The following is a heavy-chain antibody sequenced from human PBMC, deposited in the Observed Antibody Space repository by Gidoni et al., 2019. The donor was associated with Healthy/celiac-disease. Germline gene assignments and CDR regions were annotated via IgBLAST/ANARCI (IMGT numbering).Heavy chain of an antibody. CDR1: GFTFSSYA. V-gene: IGHV3-30-3*01. D-gene: IGHD2-15*01. J-gene: IGHJ4*02. CDR2: ISYDGSNK. Sequence: QVQLVESGGGVVQPGRSLRLSCAASGFTFSSYAMHWVRQAPGKGLEWVAVISYDGSNKYYADSVKGRFTISRDNSKNTLYLQMNSLRAEDTAVYYCARDQRPYCSGGSCYSYYFDYWGQGTLVTVSS. CDR3: ARDQRPYCSGGSCYSYYFDY.